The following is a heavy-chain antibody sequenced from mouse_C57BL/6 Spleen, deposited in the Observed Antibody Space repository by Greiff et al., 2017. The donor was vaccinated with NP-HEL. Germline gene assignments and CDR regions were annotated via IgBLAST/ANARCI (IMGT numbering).Heavy chain of an antibody. CDR1: GYPFTDYE. Sequence: VQLQQSGAELVRPGASVTLSCKASGYPFTDYEMHWVKQTPVHGLEWIGAIDPETGGTAYNQKFKGKAILTADKASSTAYMELRSLTSEDSAVYYCTKFYYGRFDYWGQGTTLTVSS. CDR2: IDPETGGT. V-gene: IGHV1-15*01. CDR3: TKFYYGRFDY. J-gene: IGHJ2*01. D-gene: IGHD1-1*01.